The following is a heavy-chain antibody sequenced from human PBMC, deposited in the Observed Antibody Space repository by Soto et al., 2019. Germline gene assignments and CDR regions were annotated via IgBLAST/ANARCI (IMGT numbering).Heavy chain of an antibody. Sequence: PGGSLRLSCAASGFTFSSYGMHWVRQAPGKGLEWVAVIWYDGSNKYYADSVKGRLTISRDNSKNTLYLQMNSLRAEDTAVYYCAREYSSSWGNYYCYGMDVWGQGTTVTVSS. CDR2: IWYDGSNK. CDR1: GFTFSSYG. D-gene: IGHD6-13*01. CDR3: AREYSSSWGNYYCYGMDV. J-gene: IGHJ6*02. V-gene: IGHV3-33*01.